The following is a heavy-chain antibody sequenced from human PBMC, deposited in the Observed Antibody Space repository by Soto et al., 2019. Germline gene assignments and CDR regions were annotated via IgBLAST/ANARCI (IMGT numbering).Heavy chain of an antibody. J-gene: IGHJ4*02. CDR1: GGSISSSSYY. V-gene: IGHV4-39*01. CDR2: IYDSGST. CDR3: AGGHDYDFWSGYYLS. D-gene: IGHD3-3*01. Sequence: SETLSLTCTVSGGSISSSSYYWGWIRQPPGKGLEWIGSIYDSGSTYYNSSLKSRVTISVDTSKNQFSLKLSSVTAADTAFYYCAGGHDYDFWSGYYLSWGQGTLVTVSS.